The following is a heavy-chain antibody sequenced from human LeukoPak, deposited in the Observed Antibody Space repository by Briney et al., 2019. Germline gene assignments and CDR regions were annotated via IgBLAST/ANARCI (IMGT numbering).Heavy chain of an antibody. V-gene: IGHV3-30*04. J-gene: IGHJ4*02. CDR1: GFTFSSYA. CDR3: AKTGYSSGWYYFDY. D-gene: IGHD6-19*01. CDR2: ISYDGSNK. Sequence: GGSLRLSCAASGFTFSSYAMHWVRQAPGKGLEWVAVISYDGSNKYYADSVKGRFTISRDNSKNTLYLQMNSLRAEDTAVYYCAKTGYSSGWYYFDYWGQGTLVTVSS.